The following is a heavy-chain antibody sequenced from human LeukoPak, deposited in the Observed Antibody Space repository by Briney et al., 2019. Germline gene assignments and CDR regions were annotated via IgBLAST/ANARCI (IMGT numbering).Heavy chain of an antibody. CDR3: ARGGTTYYDFWSGYHDSSMDA. V-gene: IGHV3-11*04. D-gene: IGHD3-3*01. CDR2: ISSSGSTI. J-gene: IGHJ6*03. CDR1: GFTFSDYY. Sequence: GGSLRLSCAASGFTFSDYYMSWIRQAPGKGLEWVSYISSSGSTIYYADSVKGRFTISRDNAKNSLYLQMNSLRAEDTAVYYCARGGTTYYDFWSGYHDSSMDAWGKGTTVTVSS.